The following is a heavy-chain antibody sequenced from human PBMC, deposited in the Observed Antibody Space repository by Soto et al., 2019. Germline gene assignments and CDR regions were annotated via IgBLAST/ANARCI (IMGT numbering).Heavy chain of an antibody. D-gene: IGHD5-12*01. CDR3: ARDPPLRASDF. Sequence: EVQLVESGGGLVKPGGSLRLSCAASGFTFSSYSMNWVRQAPGKGLEWVSSISSSSSYIYYADSVKGRFTISRDNAKNSLYLQMKSLRAEDTAVYFCARDPPLRASDFWGQGTLVTLSS. CDR2: ISSSSSYI. J-gene: IGHJ4*02. CDR1: GFTFSSYS. V-gene: IGHV3-21*01.